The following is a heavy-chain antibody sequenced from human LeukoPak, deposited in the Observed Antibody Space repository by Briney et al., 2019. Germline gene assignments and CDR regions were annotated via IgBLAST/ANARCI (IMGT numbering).Heavy chain of an antibody. CDR1: GGSISSSSYY. CDR3: ARSGGFRYSSSWYYFDY. V-gene: IGHV4-39*01. CDR2: IYYSGST. Sequence: SETLSPTCTVSGGSISSSSYYWGWIRQPPGKGLEWIGSIYYSGSTYYNPSLKSRVTISVDTSKNQFSLKLSSVTAADTAVYYCARSGGFRYSSSWYYFDYWGQGTLVTVSS. J-gene: IGHJ4*02. D-gene: IGHD6-13*01.